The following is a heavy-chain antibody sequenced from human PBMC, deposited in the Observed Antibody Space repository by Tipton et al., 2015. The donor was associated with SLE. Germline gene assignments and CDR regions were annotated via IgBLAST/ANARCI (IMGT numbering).Heavy chain of an antibody. CDR1: GFIFSDYA. J-gene: IGHJ4*02. CDR2: TSGSGGET. V-gene: IGHV3-23*01. D-gene: IGHD3-16*01. CDR3: AKDADVDTYGLFDY. Sequence: SLRLSCAASGFIFSDYAMSWVRQAPGKGLELVSSTSGSGGETHYADSVKGRFTISRDRSKNTLYLQMSSLRADDTAVYFCAKDADVDTYGLFDYWGQGALVTVSS.